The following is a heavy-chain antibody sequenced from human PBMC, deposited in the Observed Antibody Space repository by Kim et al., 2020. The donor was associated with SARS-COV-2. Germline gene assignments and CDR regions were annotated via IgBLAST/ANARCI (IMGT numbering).Heavy chain of an antibody. J-gene: IGHJ2*01. D-gene: IGHD3-22*01. Sequence: GGSLRLSCAASGFILSSYWMNWVRQAPGKGLEWVASIRQDGSETYYVDSVKGRLTISRDNAESSLFLQMKTLRAEDTAVYYCARGAMVMAPGGWYFDLWGRGTLVTVSS. V-gene: IGHV3-7*01. CDR1: GFILSSYW. CDR2: IRQDGSET. CDR3: ARGAMVMAPGGWYFDL.